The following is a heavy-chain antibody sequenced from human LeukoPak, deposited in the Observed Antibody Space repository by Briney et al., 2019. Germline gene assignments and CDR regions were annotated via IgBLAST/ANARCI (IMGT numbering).Heavy chain of an antibody. CDR1: GFTFSSYS. CDR2: ISSSSSYI. J-gene: IGHJ4*02. Sequence: PGGSLRLSCAASGFTFSSYSMNWVRQAPGKGLEWVSSISSSSSYIYYADSVKGRFTISRDNAKNSLYLQMNSLRVEDTAVYYCAKVAKYYYGPETYYFFEQWGQGTPVTASS. D-gene: IGHD3-10*01. V-gene: IGHV3-21*01. CDR3: AKVAKYYYGPETYYFFEQ.